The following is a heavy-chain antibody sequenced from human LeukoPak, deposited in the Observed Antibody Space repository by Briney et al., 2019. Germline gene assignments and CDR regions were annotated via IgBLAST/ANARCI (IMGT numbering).Heavy chain of an antibody. V-gene: IGHV3-7*01. CDR1: GFTFNIYW. J-gene: IGHJ5*02. CDR3: ATSTHT. CDR2: IKEGGSQK. D-gene: IGHD2-15*01. Sequence: GGSLRLSCAASGFTFNIYWMNWVRQAPGKGPEWVANIKEGGSQKYYVGSVKGRSTISRDNAKNSLYLQMNSLRAEDTAVYYCATSTHTWGQGTLVTVSS.